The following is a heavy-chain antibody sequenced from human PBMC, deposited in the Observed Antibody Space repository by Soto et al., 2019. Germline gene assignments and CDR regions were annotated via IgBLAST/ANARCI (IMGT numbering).Heavy chain of an antibody. J-gene: IGHJ4*02. Sequence: GGSLRLSCAASGFTFSSYGMHWVRQAPGKGLEWVAVIWYDGSNKYYADSVKGRFTISRDNSKNTLYLQMNSLRAEDTAVYYCARDASQLVLDYWGQGTLVTVSS. CDR2: IWYDGSNK. CDR1: GFTFSSYG. CDR3: ARDASQLVLDY. D-gene: IGHD6-6*01. V-gene: IGHV3-33*01.